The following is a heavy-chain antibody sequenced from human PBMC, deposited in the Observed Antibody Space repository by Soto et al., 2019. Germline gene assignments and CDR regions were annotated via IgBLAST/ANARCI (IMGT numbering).Heavy chain of an antibody. V-gene: IGHV3-74*01. Sequence: PGGSLRLSCAASGFTFSIYWMHWVRQAPGKGLVWVSRINSDGSSTSYADSVKGRFTISRDNAKNTLYLQMNSLRAEDTAVYYCARVSGWSRLGYWGQGTLVTVSS. CDR2: INSDGSST. J-gene: IGHJ4*02. CDR1: GFTFSIYW. D-gene: IGHD6-19*01. CDR3: ARVSGWSRLGY.